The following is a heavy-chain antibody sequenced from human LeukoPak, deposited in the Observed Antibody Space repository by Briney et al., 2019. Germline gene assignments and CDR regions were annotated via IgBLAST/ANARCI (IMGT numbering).Heavy chain of an antibody. CDR2: ISDYNDNT. CDR1: GYTFTGYY. Sequence: ASVKVSCKASGYTFTGYYMHWVRQAPGQWLGWMGWISDYNDNTKYAQKVQGRVTMTTDTSTSTAYMELRSLRSDDTAVYYCARDNDYVWGSYRYTGDYWGQGTLVTVSS. CDR3: ARDNDYVWGSYRYTGDY. J-gene: IGHJ4*02. D-gene: IGHD3-16*02. V-gene: IGHV1-18*04.